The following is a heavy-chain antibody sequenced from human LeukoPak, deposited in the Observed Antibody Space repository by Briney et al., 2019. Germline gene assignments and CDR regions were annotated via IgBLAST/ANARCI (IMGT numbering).Heavy chain of an antibody. J-gene: IGHJ4*02. V-gene: IGHV3-33*01. Sequence: GGSLRLSCAASGFIFRSSGMHWVRQTPGKGLERVGIIWYDGSNKYYADSVKGRFTISRDNAKNTVYLQMNSLRVEDTAVYYCARDQGTSGGWPAVGRMGYFDYWGQGTLVTVSS. CDR1: GFIFRSSG. CDR3: ARDQGTSGGWPAVGRMGYFDY. CDR2: IWYDGSNK. D-gene: IGHD6-19*01.